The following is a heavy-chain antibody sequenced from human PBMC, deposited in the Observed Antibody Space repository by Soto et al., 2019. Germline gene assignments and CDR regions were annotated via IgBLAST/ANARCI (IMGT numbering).Heavy chain of an antibody. CDR1: GFTFSSYA. Sequence: SGGSLRLSCAASGFTFSSYAMHWVRQAPGKGLEWVAVISYDGSNKYYADSVKGRFTISRDNSKNTLYLQMNSLRAEDTAVYYCARGIRWSPLGGYYYYYGMDVWGQGTTVTVSS. J-gene: IGHJ6*02. D-gene: IGHD3-16*01. V-gene: IGHV3-30-3*01. CDR2: ISYDGSNK. CDR3: ARGIRWSPLGGYYYYYGMDV.